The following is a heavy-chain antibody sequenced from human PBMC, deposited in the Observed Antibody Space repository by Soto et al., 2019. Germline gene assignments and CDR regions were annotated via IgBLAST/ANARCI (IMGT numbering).Heavy chain of an antibody. J-gene: IGHJ5*02. CDR3: ASCYYYDSSGYPNWFDP. CDR1: GFTFSSYS. V-gene: IGHV3-21*01. CDR2: ISSSSSYI. Sequence: PGGSLRLSCAASGFTFSSYSMNWVRQAPGKGLEWVSSISSSSSYIYYADSVKGRFTISRDNAKNSLYLQMNSLRAEDTAVYYCASCYYYDSSGYPNWFDPWGQGILVTVSS. D-gene: IGHD3-22*01.